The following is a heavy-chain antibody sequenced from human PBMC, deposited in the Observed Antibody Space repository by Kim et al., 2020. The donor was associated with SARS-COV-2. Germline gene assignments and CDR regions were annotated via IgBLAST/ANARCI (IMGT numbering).Heavy chain of an antibody. D-gene: IGHD5-18*01. CDR2: IKHDGSDK. CDR1: GFTFNIYW. CDR3: ARVGYASTPYFFDY. Sequence: GGPLRLSCAASGFTFNIYWMTWFRQAPGQGLEWVANIKHDGSDKYYVDSMRGRFTISRDNAKNSVYLQMNSLRVEDTAVYYCARVGYASTPYFFDYSGQG. V-gene: IGHV3-7*01. J-gene: IGHJ4*02.